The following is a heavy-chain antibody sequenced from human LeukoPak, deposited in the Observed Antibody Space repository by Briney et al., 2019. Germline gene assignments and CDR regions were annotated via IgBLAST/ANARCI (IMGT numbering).Heavy chain of an antibody. CDR3: ARLLRGAVAY. CDR2: ISYTGST. J-gene: IGHJ4*02. V-gene: IGHV4-59*01. CDR1: GGSITSYY. Sequence: SETLSLSCTVSGGSITSYYWSWIRQPPEKALEWIGYISYTGSTSYNPSLKSRVTLSVDTSKDQFSFKLSSATAAHTAVYYCARLLRGAVAYRGQGALVNVSS. D-gene: IGHD3-16*01.